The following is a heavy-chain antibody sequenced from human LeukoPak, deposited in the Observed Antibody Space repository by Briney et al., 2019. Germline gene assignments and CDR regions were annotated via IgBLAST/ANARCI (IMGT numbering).Heavy chain of an antibody. J-gene: IGHJ6*03. Sequence: SETLSLTCAVYGGSFSGYYWTWIRQPPGKGLEWIGEINHSGSTNYNPSLKSRVTISVDTSKNQFSLKLSSVTAADTAVYYCARLRDYYYNYMDVWGKGTTVTISS. CDR2: INHSGST. CDR1: GGSFSGYY. CDR3: ARLRDYYYNYMDV. V-gene: IGHV4-34*01.